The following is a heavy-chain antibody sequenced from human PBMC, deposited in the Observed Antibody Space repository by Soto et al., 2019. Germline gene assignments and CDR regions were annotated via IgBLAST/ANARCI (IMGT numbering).Heavy chain of an antibody. V-gene: IGHV4-59*08. CDR3: ARGPYYDLIWNYYYMDV. D-gene: IGHD3-16*01. CDR1: GGSISGHY. Sequence: QVQLQESGPGLVKPSETLSLSCSVSGGSISGHYWSWVRQTPGQGLEWIGYLYYSGSTNYNPSLKRPVTISVDTSKNHFSLRLTSVTAADTAVYYCARGPYYDLIWNYYYMDVWGKGTTVTVSS. J-gene: IGHJ6*03. CDR2: LYYSGST.